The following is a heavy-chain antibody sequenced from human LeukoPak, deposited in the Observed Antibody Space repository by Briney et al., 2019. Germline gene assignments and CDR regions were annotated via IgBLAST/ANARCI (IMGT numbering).Heavy chain of an antibody. V-gene: IGHV3-48*01. CDR1: GFTFSSYS. CDR2: ISSSSSTI. CDR3: ARDGGQLGMDV. J-gene: IGHJ6*02. Sequence: AGGSLRLSCAASGFTFSSYSMNWVRQAPGKGLEWVSYISSSSSTIYYADSVKGRFTISRDNAKNSLYLQMNSLRAEDTAVYYCARDGGQLGMDVWGQGTTVTVSS. D-gene: IGHD2-2*01.